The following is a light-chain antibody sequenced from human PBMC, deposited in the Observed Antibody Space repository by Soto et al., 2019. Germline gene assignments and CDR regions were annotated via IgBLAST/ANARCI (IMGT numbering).Light chain of an antibody. V-gene: IGKV3-20*01. Sequence: EIVLTQSPGTLSLSPGERATLSCRASQSVSSSYLAWYQQKPGQAPRLLIYGASSRATGIPDRFSGIGSGTDFTLTISRLEPEDFAVYYCQQYGSSTVTFGQGTKVEIK. J-gene: IGKJ1*01. CDR1: QSVSSSY. CDR3: QQYGSSTVT. CDR2: GAS.